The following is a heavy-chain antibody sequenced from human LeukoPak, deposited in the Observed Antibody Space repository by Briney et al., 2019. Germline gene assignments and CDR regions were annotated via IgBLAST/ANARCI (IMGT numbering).Heavy chain of an antibody. D-gene: IGHD3-10*01. Sequence: ASVKVSCKVSGYTLTELSMRWVRQAPGKGLEWMGGFDPEDGETIYARKFQGRVTMTEDTSTDTAYMELSSLRSEDTAVYYCATSYYYGSGSYYQEAFDIWGQGTMVTVSS. V-gene: IGHV1-24*01. CDR2: FDPEDGET. CDR3: ATSYYYGSGSYYQEAFDI. CDR1: GYTLTELS. J-gene: IGHJ3*02.